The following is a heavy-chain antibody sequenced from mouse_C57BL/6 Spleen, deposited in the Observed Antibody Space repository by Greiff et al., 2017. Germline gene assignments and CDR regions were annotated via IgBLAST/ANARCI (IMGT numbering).Heavy chain of an antibody. V-gene: IGHV1-82*01. J-gene: IGHJ2*01. CDR1: GYAFSSSW. Sequence: QVQLKQSGPELVKPGASVKISCKASGYAFSSSWMNWVKQRPGQGLEWIGRIYPGDGDTNYNGKFKGKATLTADKSSSTAYMQLSSLTSEDSAVNFCASPGGNLYYFDYWGQGTTLTVSS. CDR3: ASPGGNLYYFDY. CDR2: IYPGDGDT. D-gene: IGHD2-1*01.